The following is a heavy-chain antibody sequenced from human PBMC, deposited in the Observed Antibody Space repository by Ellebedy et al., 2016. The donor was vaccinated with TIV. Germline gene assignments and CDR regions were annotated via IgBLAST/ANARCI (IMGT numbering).Heavy chain of an antibody. CDR1: GGSISSYY. J-gene: IGHJ4*02. Sequence: MPSETLSLTCTVSGGSISSYYWSWIRQPPGKGLEWIGYIYYSGSTNYNPSLKSRVTISVDTSKNQFSLKLSSVTAADTAVYYCARRRKRTGYSDYWGQGTLVTVSS. CDR3: ARRRKRTGYSDY. CDR2: IYYSGST. D-gene: IGHD1-14*01. V-gene: IGHV4-59*12.